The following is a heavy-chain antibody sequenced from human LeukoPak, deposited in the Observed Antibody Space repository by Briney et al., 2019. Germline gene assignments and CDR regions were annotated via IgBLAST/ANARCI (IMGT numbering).Heavy chain of an antibody. V-gene: IGHV4-34*01. Sequence: SETLSLTCAVYGGSFSGYYWSWIRQPPGKGLEWIGEINHSGSTNYNPSLKSRVTISVDTSKNQFSLKLSFVTAADTAVYYCARGGFGVVVPAAMVGMDVWGQGTTVTVSS. CDR2: INHSGST. D-gene: IGHD2-2*01. CDR1: GGSFSGYY. CDR3: ARGGFGVVVPAAMVGMDV. J-gene: IGHJ6*02.